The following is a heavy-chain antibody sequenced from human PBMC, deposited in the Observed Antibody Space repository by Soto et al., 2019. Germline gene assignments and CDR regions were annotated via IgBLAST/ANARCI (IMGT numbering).Heavy chain of an antibody. J-gene: IGHJ6*03. CDR1: GYTFTSYA. CDR2: INAGNGNT. CDR3: ARDLGLLISPYYYYYMDV. D-gene: IGHD2-15*01. Sequence: QVQLVQSGAEVKKPGASVKVSCKASGYTFTSYAMHWVRQAPGQRLEWMGWINAGNGNTKYSQKFQGRVTITRDTSASTAYMELSSLRSEDTAVYYCARDLGLLISPYYYYYMDVWGKGTTVTVSS. V-gene: IGHV1-3*01.